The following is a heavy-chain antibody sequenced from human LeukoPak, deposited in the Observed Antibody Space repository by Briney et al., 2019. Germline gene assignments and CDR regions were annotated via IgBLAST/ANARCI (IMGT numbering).Heavy chain of an antibody. J-gene: IGHJ5*02. CDR3: ARELGVGDGYNSHVNRNWFDP. Sequence: EASVKVSCKASGGTFSSYAISWVRQAPGQGLEWMGRIIPILGIANYAQKFQGRVTITADKSTSTAYMELSSLRSEDTAVYYCARELGVGDGYNSHVNRNWFDPWGQGTLVTVSS. CDR1: GGTFSSYA. V-gene: IGHV1-69*04. D-gene: IGHD5-24*01. CDR2: IIPILGIA.